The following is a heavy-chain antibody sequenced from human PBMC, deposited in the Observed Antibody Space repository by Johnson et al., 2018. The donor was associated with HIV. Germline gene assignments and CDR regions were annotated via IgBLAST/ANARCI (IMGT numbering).Heavy chain of an antibody. CDR2: ISYDGSNK. Sequence: QVQLVESGGGVVRPGGSLRLSCVASGFTFDDYGMSWVRQAPWKGLEWVAGISYDGSNKYSGDSVKGRFTISRDTSKNTLSLQMNSLRGEDTAVYYCARERQILEWLPAHRAFDLWGQGTLVTVSS. CDR3: ARERQILEWLPAHRAFDL. CDR1: GFTFDDYG. V-gene: IGHV3-30*03. J-gene: IGHJ3*01. D-gene: IGHD3-3*01.